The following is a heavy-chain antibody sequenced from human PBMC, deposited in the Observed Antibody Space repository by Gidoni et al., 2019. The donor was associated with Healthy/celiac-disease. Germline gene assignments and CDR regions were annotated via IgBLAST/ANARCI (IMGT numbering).Heavy chain of an antibody. CDR3: AKGGLYSYGHDAFDI. V-gene: IGHV3-23*01. Sequence: EVQLLESGGGLVQPGGSLSLSCAASGFTFSRYAMSWVRQAPGKGLEWVSAISGSGGSTYYADSVKGRFTISRDNSKNTLYLQMNSLRAEDTAVYYCAKGGLYSYGHDAFDIWGQGTMVTVSS. J-gene: IGHJ3*02. CDR1: GFTFSRYA. D-gene: IGHD5-18*01. CDR2: ISGSGGST.